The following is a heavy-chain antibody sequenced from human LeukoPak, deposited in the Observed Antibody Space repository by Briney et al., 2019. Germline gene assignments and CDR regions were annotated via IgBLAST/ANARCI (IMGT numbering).Heavy chain of an antibody. CDR3: ASRGTKYYFDY. Sequence: SETLSLTCTVSGYSISSGYYWGWFRQPPGKGLEWIGSIYHSGSTYYNPSLKSRVTISVDTSKNQFSLKLSSVTAADTAVYYCASRGTKYYFDYWGQGTLVTVSS. J-gene: IGHJ4*02. V-gene: IGHV4-38-2*02. CDR1: GYSISSGYY. D-gene: IGHD1-7*01. CDR2: IYHSGST.